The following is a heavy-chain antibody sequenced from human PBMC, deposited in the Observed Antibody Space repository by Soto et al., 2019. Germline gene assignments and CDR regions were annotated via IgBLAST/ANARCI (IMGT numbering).Heavy chain of an antibody. CDR1: GDSVSSNSAG. D-gene: IGHD1-26*01. CDR3: ARDLGTYFDY. Sequence: SQTLSLTCAISGDSVSSNSAGLNLIMQSPSRGLEWLGRTYYRSKWYNDYAVSVKSRITINPDTSKNQFSLQLNSVTPEDTAVYFCARDLGTYFDYWGQGTLVTVS. CDR2: TYYRSKWYN. J-gene: IGHJ4*02. V-gene: IGHV6-1*01.